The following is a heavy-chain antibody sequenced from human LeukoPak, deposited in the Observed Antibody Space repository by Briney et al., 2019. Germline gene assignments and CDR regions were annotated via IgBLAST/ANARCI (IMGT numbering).Heavy chain of an antibody. D-gene: IGHD4-23*01. J-gene: IGHJ4*02. V-gene: IGHV4-4*07. CDR2: IYSSGST. CDR3: ARGGKATVVTM. Sequence: SETLSLTCTVSGGYINSYYWSWIRQPAGKGLEWIGRIYSSGSTNYNPSLKSRVSMSVDTSKNQFSLKLTSVTAADTAVYYCARGGKATVVTMWGQGILVTVSS. CDR1: GGYINSYY.